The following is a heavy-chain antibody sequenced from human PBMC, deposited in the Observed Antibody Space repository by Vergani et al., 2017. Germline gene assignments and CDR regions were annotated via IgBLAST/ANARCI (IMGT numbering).Heavy chain of an antibody. V-gene: IGHV3-21*02. Sequence: EVRLVESGGGLVKPGGSLRLSCQVSGFAFSQAWMNWVRQAPGKGLEWVSSISGNNDDVYYADSVKGRFTISRDNAKNSLYLDMSSLRAEDTAVYYCVRDVRVSRTWGQGTLVAVSS. CDR3: VRDVRVSRT. J-gene: IGHJ3*01. CDR2: ISGNNDDV. CDR1: GFAFSQAW.